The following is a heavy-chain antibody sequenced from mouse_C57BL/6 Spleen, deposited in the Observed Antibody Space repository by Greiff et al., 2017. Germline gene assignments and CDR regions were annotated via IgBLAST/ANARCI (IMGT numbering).Heavy chain of an antibody. Sequence: EVKVVESGAELVKPGASVKLSCTASGFNIKDYYMHWVKQRTEQGLEWIGRSDPEDGETKYAPKFQGKATITADTSSNTAYLQLSSLTSEDTAVYYCARYYYGWYFDVWGTGTTVTVSS. J-gene: IGHJ1*03. CDR3: ARYYYGWYFDV. CDR1: GFNIKDYY. V-gene: IGHV14-2*01. CDR2: SDPEDGET. D-gene: IGHD1-1*01.